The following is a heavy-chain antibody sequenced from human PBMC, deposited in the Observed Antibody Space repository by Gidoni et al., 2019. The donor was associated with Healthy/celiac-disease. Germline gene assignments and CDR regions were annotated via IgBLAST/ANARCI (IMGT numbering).Heavy chain of an antibody. CDR3: ARGHTIAAAGHRVFQH. CDR2: IYYSGST. CDR1: GGSISSSSYY. D-gene: IGHD6-13*01. J-gene: IGHJ1*01. V-gene: IGHV4-39*07. Sequence: QLQLQESGPGLVKPSETLSLTCTVSGGSISSSSYYWGWIRQPPGKGLEWIGSIYYSGSTYYNPSLKSRVTISVDTSKNQFSLKLSSVTAADTAVYYCARGHTIAAAGHRVFQHWGQGTLVTVSS.